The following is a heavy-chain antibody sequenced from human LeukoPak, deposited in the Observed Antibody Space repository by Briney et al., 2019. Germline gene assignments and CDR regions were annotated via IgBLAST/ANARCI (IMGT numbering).Heavy chain of an antibody. CDR2: IYPGDSDT. Sequence: GESLKISCKGSGYSFTSYWIGWVRQMPGKGLEWMGIIYPGDSDTRYSPSFQGQVTISADKSISTAYLQWSSLKASDTAMYYCARQIYDCXSTXCSXXXXFDPXGXGXLVTVS. J-gene: IGHJ5*02. V-gene: IGHV5-51*01. CDR1: GYSFTSYW. D-gene: IGHD2-2*01. CDR3: ARQIYDCXSTXCSXXXXFDP.